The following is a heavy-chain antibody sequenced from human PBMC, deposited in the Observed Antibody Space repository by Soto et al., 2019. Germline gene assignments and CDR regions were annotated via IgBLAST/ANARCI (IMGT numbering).Heavy chain of an antibody. CDR1: GGSFSGYY. D-gene: IGHD2-2*01. J-gene: IGHJ4*02. CDR3: ARVDCSSTSCYADY. Sequence: QVQLQQWGAGLLKPSETLSLTCAVHGGSFSGYYWSWIRQPPGKGLEWIGEINHSGSTNYNPSLKSRVTISVDTSKNQFSLKLSSVTAADTAVYYCARVDCSSTSCYADYWGQGTLVTVSS. CDR2: INHSGST. V-gene: IGHV4-34*01.